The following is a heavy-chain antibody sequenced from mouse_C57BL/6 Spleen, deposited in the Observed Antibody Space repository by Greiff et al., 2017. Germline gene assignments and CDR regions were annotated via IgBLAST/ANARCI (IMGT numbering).Heavy chain of an antibody. CDR2: IYPGSGNT. Sequence: VQLQESGPELVKPGASVKISCKASGYSFTSYYIHWVKQRPGQGLEWIGWIYPGSGNTKYNEKFKGKATLTADTSSSTAYIQLSSLTSEDSAVYYCARGSSGYNYYAMDYWGQGTSVTVSS. J-gene: IGHJ4*01. V-gene: IGHV1-66*01. CDR3: ARGSSGYNYYAMDY. CDR1: GYSFTSYY. D-gene: IGHD3-2*02.